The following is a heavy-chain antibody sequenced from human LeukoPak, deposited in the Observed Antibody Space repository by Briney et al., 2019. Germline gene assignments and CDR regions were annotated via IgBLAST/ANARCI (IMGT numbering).Heavy chain of an antibody. Sequence: PGGSLRLSCSASGFTFNSYAMHWVRQAPGKGLESVSAISSNGGSTYYPDSVKGRFTISRDNSKNTLYLQMSSLRAEDTAVYYCVKDHGYSSSWYVRGFDYWGQGTLVTVSS. V-gene: IGHV3-64D*09. D-gene: IGHD6-19*01. CDR3: VKDHGYSSSWYVRGFDY. CDR2: ISSNGGST. CDR1: GFTFNSYA. J-gene: IGHJ4*02.